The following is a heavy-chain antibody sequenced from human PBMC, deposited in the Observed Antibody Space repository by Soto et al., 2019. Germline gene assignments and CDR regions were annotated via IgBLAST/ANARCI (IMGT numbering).Heavy chain of an antibody. CDR1: GFTFISYS. CDR3: ARGLYYYDSSAYYSP. V-gene: IGHV3-21*01. CDR2: ISSSSSYI. Sequence: GGSLRLSCAASGFTFISYSMNWVRQAPGKGLEWVSSISSSSSYIYYADSVKGRFTISRDNAKNSLFLQMNSLRAEDTAVYYCARGLYYYDSSAYYSPWGQGTLVTVSS. J-gene: IGHJ5*02. D-gene: IGHD3-22*01.